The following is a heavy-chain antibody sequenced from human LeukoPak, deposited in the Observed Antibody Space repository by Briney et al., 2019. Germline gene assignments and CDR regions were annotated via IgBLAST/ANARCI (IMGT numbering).Heavy chain of an antibody. J-gene: IGHJ4*02. CDR3: ARGDDSGYYYYFDY. Sequence: EASVKVSCKASGYTFTSYGISWVRQAPGQGLEWMGWISAYNGNTNYAQKIQGRVTMTTDTSTSTAYMELRSLRSDDTAVYYCARGDDSGYYYYFDYWGQGTLVTVSS. V-gene: IGHV1-18*01. D-gene: IGHD3-22*01. CDR2: ISAYNGNT. CDR1: GYTFTSYG.